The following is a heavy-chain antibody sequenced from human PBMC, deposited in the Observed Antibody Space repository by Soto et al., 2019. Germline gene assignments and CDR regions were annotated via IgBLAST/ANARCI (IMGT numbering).Heavy chain of an antibody. J-gene: IGHJ4*02. CDR2: IYYSGST. Sequence: QVQLQESGPGLVKPSQTLSLTCTVSGGSISSGGYYWTWIRQHPGKGLDWIGYIYYSGSTYYNPSLKSRFTISIDTSTNQFSLRLSSVTAADTAVYYCARDRGHLYLRDWGQGTLVTVPS. V-gene: IGHV4-31*03. CDR3: ARDRGHLYLRD. CDR1: GGSISSGGYY. D-gene: IGHD3-16*01.